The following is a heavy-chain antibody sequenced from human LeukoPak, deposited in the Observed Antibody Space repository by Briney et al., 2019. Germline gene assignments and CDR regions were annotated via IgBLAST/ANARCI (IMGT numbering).Heavy chain of an antibody. V-gene: IGHV4-4*07. J-gene: IGHJ4*02. D-gene: IGHD6-13*01. CDR2: IYTSGST. CDR1: GGSISSYY. Sequence: SETLSLTCTVSGGSISSYYWSWIRQPAGKGLEWIGRIYTSGSTNYNPSLKSRVTISVDTSKNQFSLKLSSVTAADTAVYYCARHNSFGSSWYYFDYWGQGTLVTVSS. CDR3: ARHNSFGSSWYYFDY.